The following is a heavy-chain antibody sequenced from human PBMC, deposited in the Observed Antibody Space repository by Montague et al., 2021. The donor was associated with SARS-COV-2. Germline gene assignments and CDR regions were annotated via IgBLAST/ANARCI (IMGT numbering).Heavy chain of an antibody. CDR1: SGSISSYY. J-gene: IGHJ3*02. CDR2: IYYSGST. Sequence: SETLSLTCTVSSGSISSYYWSWIRQPPGKGLEWIGYIYYSGSTNYNPSLKSRVTISVDTSKNQFSLKLSSVTAADTAVYYCARGAGYSSSWYLAFEIWGQGTWSPSLQ. CDR3: ARGAGYSSSWYLAFEI. V-gene: IGHV4-59*01. D-gene: IGHD6-13*01.